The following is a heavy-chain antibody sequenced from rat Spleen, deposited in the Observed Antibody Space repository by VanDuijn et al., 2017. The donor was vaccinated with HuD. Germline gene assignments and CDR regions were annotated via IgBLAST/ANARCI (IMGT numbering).Heavy chain of an antibody. CDR2: IDNAGST. CDR3: ARRLSYVRYFDY. CDR1: GYSIKSSYR. J-gene: IGHJ2*01. V-gene: IGHV3-3*01. Sequence: EVQLQESGPGLVKPSQSLSLTCSVTGYSIKSSYRWNWIRKFPGNKLEWMGYIDNAGSTHYNPSLKSRISITRDKSKNQFFLQVNSVTSEDTATYYCARRLSYVRYFDYWGQGVMVTVSS. D-gene: IGHD1-11*01.